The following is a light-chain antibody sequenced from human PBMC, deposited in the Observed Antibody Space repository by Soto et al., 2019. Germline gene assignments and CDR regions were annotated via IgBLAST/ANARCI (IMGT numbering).Light chain of an antibody. CDR2: EVS. CDR1: SSDVGRYNY. J-gene: IGLJ1*01. CDR3: SSYTSTSTSCV. V-gene: IGLV2-14*01. Sequence: QSVLAQPGSVSGSPGQSTTISCTGTSSDVGRYNYVSWYQQHPGKAPKLIIYEVSHRPSGASNHFSGYKSGNTPSLTISGLQDEDEADYYCSSYTSTSTSCVFGNGNKVTVL.